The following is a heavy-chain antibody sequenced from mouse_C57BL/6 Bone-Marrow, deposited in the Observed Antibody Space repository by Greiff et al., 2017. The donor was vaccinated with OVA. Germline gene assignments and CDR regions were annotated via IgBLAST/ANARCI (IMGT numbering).Heavy chain of an antibody. CDR2: IDPSDSYT. CDR1: GYTFTSYW. CDR3: ARVRITTVVALDY. D-gene: IGHD1-1*01. Sequence: QVQLQQPGAELVRPGTSVKLSCKASGYTFTSYWMHWVKQRPGQGLEWIGVIDPSDSYTNYNQKFKGKATLTVDTSSSTAYMQLSSLTSEDSAVYYCARVRITTVVALDYWGQGTTLTVSS. J-gene: IGHJ2*01. V-gene: IGHV1-59*01.